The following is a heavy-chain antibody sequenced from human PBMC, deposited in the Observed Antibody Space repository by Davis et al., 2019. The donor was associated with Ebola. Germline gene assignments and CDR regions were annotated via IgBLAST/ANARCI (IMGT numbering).Heavy chain of an antibody. D-gene: IGHD3-22*01. CDR1: GGSISSYY. CDR3: ARLITYYYDSSGYYTMGAFDI. CDR2: IYYSGST. Sequence: GSLRLSCTVSGGSISSYYWSWIRQPPGKGLEWIGYIYYSGSTNYNPSLKSRVTISVDTSKNQFSLKLSSVTAADTAVYYCARLITYYYDSSGYYTMGAFDIWGQGTMVTVSS. J-gene: IGHJ3*02. V-gene: IGHV4-59*08.